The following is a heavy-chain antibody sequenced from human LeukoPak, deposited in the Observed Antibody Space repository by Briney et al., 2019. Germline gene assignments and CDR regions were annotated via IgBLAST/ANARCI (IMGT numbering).Heavy chain of an antibody. D-gene: IGHD2-15*01. V-gene: IGHV3-53*01. Sequence: GGSLRLSCVASGFTVSSSYMSWVRQAPGKGLECVSVINSGGATNYADSVKGRFTISRDNSKNILYLQMNSLRAEDTAVYFCAREDGYCSGGNCYSYFDSWGQGTLVTVSS. J-gene: IGHJ4*02. CDR1: GFTVSSSY. CDR2: INSGGAT. CDR3: AREDGYCSGGNCYSYFDS.